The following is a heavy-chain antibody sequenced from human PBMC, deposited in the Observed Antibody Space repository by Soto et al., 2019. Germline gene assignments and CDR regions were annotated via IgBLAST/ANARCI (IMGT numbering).Heavy chain of an antibody. Sequence: SETLSLTCAVYGGSFSGYYWSWIRQPPGKGLEWIGEINHSGSTNYNPSLKSRVTISVDTSKNQFSLKLSSVTAADTAVYYCARGASGYEARWFDPWGQGTLVTVSS. J-gene: IGHJ5*02. CDR1: GGSFSGYY. D-gene: IGHD5-12*01. CDR3: ARGASGYEARWFDP. CDR2: INHSGST. V-gene: IGHV4-34*01.